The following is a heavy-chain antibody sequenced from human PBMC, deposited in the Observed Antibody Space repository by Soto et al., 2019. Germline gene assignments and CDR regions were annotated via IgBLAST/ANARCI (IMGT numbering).Heavy chain of an antibody. CDR2: IYYSGST. CDR3: ARHTLEGNYPDYFDY. V-gene: IGHV4-39*01. CDR1: GGSINSGSFY. J-gene: IGHJ4*02. Sequence: SETLSLTCTVSGGSINSGSFYWGWVRQAPGKGLEWIGSIYYSGSTHYNSSLMSRVSQSVDTSRNQFSLKLSSVTAADTAVYYCARHTLEGNYPDYFDYWGQGTLVTVSS. D-gene: IGHD1-7*01.